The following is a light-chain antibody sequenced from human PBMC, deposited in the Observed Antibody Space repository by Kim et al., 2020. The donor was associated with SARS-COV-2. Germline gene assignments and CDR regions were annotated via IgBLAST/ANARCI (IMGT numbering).Light chain of an antibody. CDR1: SSEVGGYNY. CDR2: DVS. CDR3: CSYAGSYTYG. J-gene: IGLJ1*01. Sequence: GQSVTISCTGTSSEVGGYNYVAWYQKHPGKAPKLMIYDVSKRPSGVPDRFAGSKSGNTAYLPISGLQAEDEADYYCCSYAGSYTYGFGTGTKVTVL. V-gene: IGLV2-11*01.